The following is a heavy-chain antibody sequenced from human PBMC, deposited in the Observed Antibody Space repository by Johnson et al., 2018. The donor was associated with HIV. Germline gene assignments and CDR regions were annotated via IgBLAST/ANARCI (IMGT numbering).Heavy chain of an antibody. CDR1: GFTFSDHY. D-gene: IGHD3-16*01. CDR2: ISGSGSIL. Sequence: QVQLVESGGGLVKPGGSLKLSCAVSGFTFSDHYMSWIRQTPGKGLQWVSYISGSGSILYSTDSVQGRFTISRDNVKNSLYLQMDSLRPEDTAVYYCARSRHGGIQPSDAFDVWGQGKMVTVSS. J-gene: IGHJ3*01. CDR3: ARSRHGGIQPSDAFDV. V-gene: IGHV3-11*04.